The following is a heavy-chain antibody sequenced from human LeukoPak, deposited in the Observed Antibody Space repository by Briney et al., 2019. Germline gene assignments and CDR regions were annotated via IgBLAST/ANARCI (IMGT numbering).Heavy chain of an antibody. CDR3: AGVSYYDSSGYYHYFDY. J-gene: IGHJ4*02. CDR1: GGSFSGYY. V-gene: IGHV4-34*01. D-gene: IGHD3-22*01. CDR2: INHSGST. Sequence: SETLSLTCAVYGGSFSGYYWSWIRQPPGKGLEWIGEINHSGSTNYNPSLKSRVTISVDMSKNQFSLKLSSVTAADTAVYYCAGVSYYDSSGYYHYFDYWGQGTLVTVSS.